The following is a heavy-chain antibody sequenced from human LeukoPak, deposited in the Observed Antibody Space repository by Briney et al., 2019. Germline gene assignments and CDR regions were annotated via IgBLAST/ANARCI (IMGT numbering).Heavy chain of an antibody. CDR3: ARFRRLWFGELWDWLDP. Sequence: GGSLRLSCAASGFTFSGYSMNWVRQAPGKGLEWVSSISSSSSHIYYTDSVKGRFTISRDNAKNSLYLQMNSLRAEDTAVYYCARFRRLWFGELWDWLDPWGQGTLVTVSS. CDR1: GFTFSGYS. D-gene: IGHD3-10*01. CDR2: ISSSSSHI. J-gene: IGHJ5*02. V-gene: IGHV3-21*01.